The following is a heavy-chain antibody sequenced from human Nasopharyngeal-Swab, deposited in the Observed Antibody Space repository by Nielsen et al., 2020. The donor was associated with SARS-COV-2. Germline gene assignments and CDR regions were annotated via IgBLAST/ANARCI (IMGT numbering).Heavy chain of an antibody. CDR1: GFIFTTYA. CDR2: ISVSGADI. D-gene: IGHD5-12*01. J-gene: IGHJ4*02. V-gene: IGHV3-21*05. CDR3: ARERGGGYGDY. Sequence: GESLKISCVGSGFIFTTYAINWVRQAPGKGLEWVSHISVSGADIHYGDSVRGRFTISRDNTKNSVYLQMNSLRAEDTAVYYCARERGGGYGDYWGQGTLVTVSS.